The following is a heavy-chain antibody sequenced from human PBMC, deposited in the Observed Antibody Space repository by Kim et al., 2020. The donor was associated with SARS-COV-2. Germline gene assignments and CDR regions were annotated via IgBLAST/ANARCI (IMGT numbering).Heavy chain of an antibody. CDR3: AREKHGGLFDY. CDR2: VYPGGASP. Sequence: ASVKVSCKTSGYTFTSYYIHWARQAPGQGLEWMGIVYPGGASPTYAQRFQGRVTMTGDTSTSTVYMDLGSLGPEDTAVYYCAREKHGGLFDYWGQGSLVT. V-gene: IGHV1-46*01. CDR1: GYTFTSYY. J-gene: IGHJ4*02.